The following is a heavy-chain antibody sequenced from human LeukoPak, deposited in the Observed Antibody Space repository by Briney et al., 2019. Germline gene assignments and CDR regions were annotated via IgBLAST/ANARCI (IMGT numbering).Heavy chain of an antibody. D-gene: IGHD2-2*01. V-gene: IGHV3-30-3*01. J-gene: IGHJ6*02. CDR2: ISYDGSNE. CDR3: ARDEGYCSRTSCYGASKDMDV. CDR1: GFTFSGYP. Sequence: GGSLRLSCAASGFTFSGYPIHWVRQAPGKGLEWVAVISYDGSNEYYADSVKGRFTISRDNSKNTLYLQMNSLRAEDTAVYYCARDEGYCSRTSCYGASKDMDVWGQGTAVIVSS.